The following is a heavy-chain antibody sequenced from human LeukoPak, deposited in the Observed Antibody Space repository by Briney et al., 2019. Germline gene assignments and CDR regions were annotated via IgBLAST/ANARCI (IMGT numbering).Heavy chain of an antibody. CDR2: IYYSGST. Sequence: SETLSLTCTVSGGSISSLYWRWIRQPPGKGLEWIGYIYYSGSTNYNPSLKSRVTISVDTSKNQFALKLSSVTAADTAVYYCARRGGDSAFDIWGQGTMVTVSS. V-gene: IGHV4-59*08. J-gene: IGHJ3*02. CDR3: ARRGGDSAFDI. CDR1: GGSISSLY. D-gene: IGHD2-21*02.